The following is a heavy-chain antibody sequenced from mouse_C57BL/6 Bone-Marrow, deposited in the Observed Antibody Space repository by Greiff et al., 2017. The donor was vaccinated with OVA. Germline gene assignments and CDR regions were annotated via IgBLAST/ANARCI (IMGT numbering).Heavy chain of an antibody. J-gene: IGHJ1*03. V-gene: IGHV14-2*01. CDR2: IDPEDGET. Sequence: DVHLVESGAELVKPGASVKLSCTASGFNIKDYYMHWVKQRTEQGLEWIGRIDPEDGETKYAPKFQGRATITADTSSNTAYLQLSSLTSDVTAVYYSARDPTVARYIDVWGTGTTVTVSS. CDR1: GFNIKDYY. D-gene: IGHD1-1*01. CDR3: ARDPTVARYIDV.